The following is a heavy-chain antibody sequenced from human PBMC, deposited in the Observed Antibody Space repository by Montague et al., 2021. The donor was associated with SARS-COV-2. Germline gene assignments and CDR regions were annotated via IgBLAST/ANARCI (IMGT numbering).Heavy chain of an antibody. J-gene: IGHJ5*02. CDR3: ARGRRDSSTWYGAFDP. CDR1: RRSIIVGRNC. CDR2: SFYSGNT. V-gene: IGHV4-31*03. Sequence: TLSLTCTVSRRSIIVGRNCWTGEHPHEVQSLLRIVYSFYSGNTNYNPSLKSRVSISVATSKNQFSLKLSSVTAADTAVYYCARGRRDSSTWYGAFDPWGQGMKVTVSS. D-gene: IGHD6-13*01.